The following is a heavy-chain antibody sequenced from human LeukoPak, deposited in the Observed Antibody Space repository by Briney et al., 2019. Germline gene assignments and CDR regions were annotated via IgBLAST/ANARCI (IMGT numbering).Heavy chain of an antibody. V-gene: IGHV3-66*02. Sequence: SGGSLRLSCAASGFIVSSNYTNWVRQAPGKGLEWVSVIYSGGNTYYADSVKGRFTISRDNSKNTVHLQMNDLRTEDTAVYYCARSWDARLNFDYWGQGTLVTVSS. J-gene: IGHJ4*02. CDR1: GFIVSSNY. CDR3: ARSWDARLNFDY. CDR2: IYSGGNT. D-gene: IGHD1-26*01.